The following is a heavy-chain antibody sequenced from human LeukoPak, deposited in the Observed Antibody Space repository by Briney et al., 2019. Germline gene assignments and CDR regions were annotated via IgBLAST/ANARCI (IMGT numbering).Heavy chain of an antibody. CDR3: TTDTHSSSWNFDY. D-gene: IGHD6-13*01. CDR2: IKSKTDGGTT. J-gene: IGHJ4*02. Sequence: PGGSLRLSCAASGFTFSNAWMSWVRQAPGKGPEWVGRIKSKTDGGTTDFATPVKGRFTISRDDSKNTLFLQMNSLKSGDTAVYYCTTDTHSSSWNFDYWGQGALVTVSS. CDR1: GFTFSNAW. V-gene: IGHV3-15*01.